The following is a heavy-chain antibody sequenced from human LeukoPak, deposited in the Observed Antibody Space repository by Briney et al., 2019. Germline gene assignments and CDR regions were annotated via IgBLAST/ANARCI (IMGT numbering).Heavy chain of an antibody. CDR2: IYHSGST. CDR3: ARATSFNAFDI. D-gene: IGHD6-6*01. V-gene: IGHV4-30-2*01. J-gene: IGHJ3*02. Sequence: SETLSLTCAVSGGSISSGGYSWSWIRQPPGKGLEWIGYIYHSGSTYYNPSLKSRVTISVDRSKNQFSLKLSSVTAADTAVYYCARATSFNAFDIWGQGTMVTVSS. CDR1: GGSISSGGYS.